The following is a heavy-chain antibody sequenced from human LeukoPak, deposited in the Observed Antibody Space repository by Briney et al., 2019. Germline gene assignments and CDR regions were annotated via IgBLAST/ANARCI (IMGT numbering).Heavy chain of an antibody. V-gene: IGHV4-59*01. Sequence: SSETLSLTCTVSGGSISSYYWSWIRQPPGKGLEWIGYIYYSGSTNYNPSFKSRVTISVDTSKNQFSLKLSSVTAADTAVYYCAREDMVRGVPDWGQGTLVTVSS. J-gene: IGHJ4*02. CDR2: IYYSGST. D-gene: IGHD3-10*01. CDR3: AREDMVRGVPD. CDR1: GGSISSYY.